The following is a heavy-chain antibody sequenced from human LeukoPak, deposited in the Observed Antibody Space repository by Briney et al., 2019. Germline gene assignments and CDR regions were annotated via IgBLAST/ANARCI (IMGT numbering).Heavy chain of an antibody. J-gene: IGHJ5*02. CDR1: GGSISSSGYY. CDR2: IYYSGST. V-gene: IGHV4-39*01. Sequence: SETLSLTCTVSGGSISSSGYYWGWIRQPPGKGLEWIASIYYSGSTYYNPSLKSRVTISVGTSKNQLSLKLSSLTSADTAVYYCARHEYSGSYYGLSWFDPWGQGTLVTVSS. CDR3: ARHEYSGSYYGLSWFDP. D-gene: IGHD1-26*01.